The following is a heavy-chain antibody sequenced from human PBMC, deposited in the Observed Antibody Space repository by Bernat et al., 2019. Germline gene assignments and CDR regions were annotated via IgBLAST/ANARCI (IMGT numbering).Heavy chain of an antibody. CDR1: GFTFSSYG. J-gene: IGHJ6*02. V-gene: IGHV3-30*18. Sequence: QVQLVESGGGVVQPGRSLRLSCAASGFTFSSYGMHWVRQAPGKGLEWVAVISYDGSNKYYADSVKGRFTISRDNSKNTLYLQMNSLRAEDTAVYYRAKGIAARYYYYGMDVWGQGTTVTVSS. D-gene: IGHD6-6*01. CDR3: AKGIAARYYYYGMDV. CDR2: ISYDGSNK.